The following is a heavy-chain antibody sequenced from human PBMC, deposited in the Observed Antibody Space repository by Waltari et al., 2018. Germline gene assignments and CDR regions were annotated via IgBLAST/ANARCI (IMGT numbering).Heavy chain of an antibody. Sequence: EEQLLESGGGLVQPGDSLRLSCAASGFRFSNYWMNWVRQAPGKGLVWVARNSNDETTVTYADSVKGRFTISRDNAKITVYLQMKRLRADDTAVYYCARLAPRTYRSPVPGRHYYYGMDVWGQGTTVTVSS. CDR3: ARLAPRTYRSPVPGRHYYYGMDV. J-gene: IGHJ6*02. D-gene: IGHD3-10*01. CDR2: NSNDETTV. CDR1: GFRFSNYW. V-gene: IGHV3-74*03.